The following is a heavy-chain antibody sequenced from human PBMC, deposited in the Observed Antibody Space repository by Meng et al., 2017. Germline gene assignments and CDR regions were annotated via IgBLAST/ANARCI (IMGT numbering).Heavy chain of an antibody. CDR1: GFTFSGSA. CDR3: SRLETTAFDY. CDR2: IRSKANNYAT. Sequence: EVWLVESGGGSVPPGGSLKLSWAASGFTFSGSAMHWVRQSSGKGLEWVGRIRSKANNYATAYAASVIGRFTISRDDSKNTAYLQMNSLKTEDTAVYYCSRLETTAFDYWGQGILVTVSS. J-gene: IGHJ4*02. D-gene: IGHD4-17*01. V-gene: IGHV3-73*02.